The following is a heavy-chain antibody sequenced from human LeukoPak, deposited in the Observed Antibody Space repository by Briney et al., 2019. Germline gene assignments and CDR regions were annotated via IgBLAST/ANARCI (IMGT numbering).Heavy chain of an antibody. J-gene: IGHJ4*02. CDR2: IWYDGSNK. Sequence: GGSLRLSCAASGFTFSSYGMHWVRQAPGKGLEWAAVIWYDGSNKYYADSVKGRFTISRDNSKNTLYLQMNSLRAEDTAVYCCARESAIAVAGGPFDYWGQGTLVTVSS. V-gene: IGHV3-33*01. CDR1: GFTFSSYG. CDR3: ARESAIAVAGGPFDY. D-gene: IGHD6-19*01.